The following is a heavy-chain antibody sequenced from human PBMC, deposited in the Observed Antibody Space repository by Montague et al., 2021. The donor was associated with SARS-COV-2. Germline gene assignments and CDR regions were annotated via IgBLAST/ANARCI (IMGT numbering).Heavy chain of an antibody. D-gene: IGHD5-24*01. V-gene: IGHV4-59*01. Sequence: SETLSLTCTVSGDSSNNYYWSWIRQPPGKGLECIGNTFYSGSTMYNPSLKSRVTISVDTSKDQFSLNLSSVTAADPAVYFCARLSGYNPFDAFDLWGPGTMVTVSS. CDR1: GDSSNNYY. J-gene: IGHJ3*01. CDR2: TFYSGST. CDR3: ARLSGYNPFDAFDL.